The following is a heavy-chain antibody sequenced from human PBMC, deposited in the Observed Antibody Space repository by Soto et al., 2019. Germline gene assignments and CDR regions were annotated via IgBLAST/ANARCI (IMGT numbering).Heavy chain of an antibody. CDR3: AGASGWKFDY. Sequence: GGSLRLSCAASGVSFSSYGTHWVRQAPGTGLVWVSRVDADGSGTTYAGSVKGRFSISRDNAKNTVSLQMNNLRAEDTAVYYCAGASGWKFDYWGLGVLVTVSS. CDR2: VDADGSGT. J-gene: IGHJ4*02. CDR1: GVSFSSYG. V-gene: IGHV3-74*01. D-gene: IGHD1-1*01.